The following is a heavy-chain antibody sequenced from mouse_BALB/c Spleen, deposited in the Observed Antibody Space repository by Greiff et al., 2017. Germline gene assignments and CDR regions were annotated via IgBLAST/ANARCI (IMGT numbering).Heavy chain of an antibody. V-gene: IGHV1S127*01. CDR3: TSYYYGTPFDY. D-gene: IGHD1-1*01. J-gene: IGHJ2*01. Sequence: VQLQQPGAELVKPGASVKMSCKASGYTFTSYWMHWVKQRPGQGLEWIGVIDPSDSYTSYNQKFKGKATLTVDTSSSTAYMQLSSLTSEDSAVYYCTSYYYGTPFDYWGQGTTLTVSS. CDR2: IDPSDSYT. CDR1: GYTFTSYW.